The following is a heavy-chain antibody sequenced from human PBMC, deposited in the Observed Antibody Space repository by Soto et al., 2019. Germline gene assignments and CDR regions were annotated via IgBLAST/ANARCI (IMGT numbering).Heavy chain of an antibody. CDR3: SRHEEGRRMVFYGMDV. D-gene: IGHD2-8*01. CDR2: VRSKIHNYAT. Sequence: PGGSLRLSCSASGFTFSRSDLHWVRQAPGKGLEWVGRVRSKIHNYATSFADSVRGRFTISRNDSDNTVSLEMSDLKSEDTALYYCSRHEEGRRMVFYGMDVWGQGTTVTVSS. CDR1: GFTFSRSD. J-gene: IGHJ6*02. V-gene: IGHV3-73*01.